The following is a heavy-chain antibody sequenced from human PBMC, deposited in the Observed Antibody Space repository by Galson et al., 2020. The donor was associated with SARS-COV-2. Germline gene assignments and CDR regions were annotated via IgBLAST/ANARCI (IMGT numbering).Heavy chain of an antibody. CDR1: GGSFSGYL. CDR2: INHSGST. D-gene: IGHD3-22*01. Sequence: SETLSLTCAVYGGSFSGYLWSWVRQPPGKGLEYIGEINHSGSTNYNPSLKSRVTISVDTSKNQFSLKLRAVTAADTAVYYCARGKTEITMMVVVVTSAHLYFDYWGQEPGSPSPQ. J-gene: IGHJ4*01. V-gene: IGHV4-34*01. CDR3: ARGKTEITMMVVVVTSAHLYFDY.